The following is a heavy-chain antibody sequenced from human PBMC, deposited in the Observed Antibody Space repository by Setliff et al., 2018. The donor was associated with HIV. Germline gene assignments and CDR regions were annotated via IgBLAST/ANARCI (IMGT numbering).Heavy chain of an antibody. Sequence: ASVKVSCKTSGYTFTDYFIHWVRQAPGQRPEWMAWINPNSAATNVVQKFQGRVTMTRDTSITTAYMELSGLTSDDTAVYFCARVRGRGAYYFDYWGRGTPVTVSS. CDR2: INPNSAAT. CDR1: GYTFTDYF. D-gene: IGHD3-10*01. J-gene: IGHJ4*01. CDR3: ARVRGRGAYYFDY. V-gene: IGHV1-2*02.